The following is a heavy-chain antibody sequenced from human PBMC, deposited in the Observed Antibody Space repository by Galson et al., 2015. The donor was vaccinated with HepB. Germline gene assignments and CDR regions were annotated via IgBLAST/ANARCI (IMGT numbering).Heavy chain of an antibody. D-gene: IGHD6-13*01. CDR3: AVHSSSWESSY. CDR1: GGSFSGYY. J-gene: IGHJ4*02. V-gene: IGHV4-34*01. CDR2: INHSGST. Sequence: SETLSLTCAVYGGSFSGYYWSWIRQPPGKGLEWIGEINHSGSTNYNPSLKSRVTISVDTSKNQFSLKLSSVTAADTAVYYCAVHSSSWESSYWGQGTLVTVSS.